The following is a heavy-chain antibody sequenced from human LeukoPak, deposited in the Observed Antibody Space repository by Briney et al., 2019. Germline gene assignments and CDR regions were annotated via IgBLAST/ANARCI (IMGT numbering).Heavy chain of an antibody. V-gene: IGHV3-15*01. CDR1: GFSFTNAW. Sequence: GGSLRLSCAASGFSFTNAWMIWVRQAPGKGLEWVGRIKSKIDGGTTDYAAPVKGRFTISRDESTNTLYLQMNSLKIEDTAVYYCTTDSRHVVDHWGQGTLVTVSS. J-gene: IGHJ4*02. CDR3: TTDSRHVVDH. CDR2: IKSKIDGGTT.